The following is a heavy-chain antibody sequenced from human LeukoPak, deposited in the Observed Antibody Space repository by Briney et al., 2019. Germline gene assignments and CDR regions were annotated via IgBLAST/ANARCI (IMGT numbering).Heavy chain of an antibody. CDR3: VKDIAVAGTIYFYS. V-gene: IGHV3-23*01. Sequence: PGGSLRLSCAASGFTFSNYAMRWVRQAPGKGLEWVSAISGSGGSTYYADSVKGRFTISRDNSKNTLYLQMNSLRAEDTAVYYCVKDIAVAGTIYFYSTGQGTLVTVSS. D-gene: IGHD6-19*01. CDR1: GFTFSNYA. J-gene: IGHJ4*02. CDR2: ISGSGGST.